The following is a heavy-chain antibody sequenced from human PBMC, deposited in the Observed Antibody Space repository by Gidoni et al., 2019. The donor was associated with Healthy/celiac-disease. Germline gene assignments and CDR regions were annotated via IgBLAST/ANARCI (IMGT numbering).Heavy chain of an antibody. J-gene: IGHJ4*02. CDR2: IYYSGST. Sequence: QVQLQESGPGLVKPSETLSLTCTVSGGSISSYYWSWIRPPPGKGLEWIGYIYYSGSTNYNPSLKSRVTISVDTSKNQFSLKLSSVTAADTAVYYCARAGYYYDSSGYFLGGNDYWGQGTLVTVSS. D-gene: IGHD3-22*01. CDR1: GGSISSYY. CDR3: ARAGYYYDSSGYFLGGNDY. V-gene: IGHV4-59*01.